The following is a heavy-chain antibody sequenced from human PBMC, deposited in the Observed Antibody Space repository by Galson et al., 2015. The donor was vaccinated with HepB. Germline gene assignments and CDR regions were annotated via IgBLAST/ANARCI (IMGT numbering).Heavy chain of an antibody. CDR1: GDSVSNHNAA. J-gene: IGHJ6*02. Sequence: CAISGDSVSNHNAAWNWIRLSPLRGLEWLGRTYYRAKWYSDYGVSGRGRITIKPDTSKNQFSLQLSSVTPEDTAGYYCAKVSGTIYYYGMDVWGQGTTVAVSS. V-gene: IGHV6-1*01. CDR2: TYYRAKWYS. CDR3: AKVSGTIYYYGMDV. D-gene: IGHD6-13*01.